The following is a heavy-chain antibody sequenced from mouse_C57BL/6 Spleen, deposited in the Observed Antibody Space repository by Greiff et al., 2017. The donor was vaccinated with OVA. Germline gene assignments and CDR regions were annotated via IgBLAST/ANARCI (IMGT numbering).Heavy chain of an antibody. V-gene: IGHV3-6*01. J-gene: IGHJ1*03. D-gene: IGHD1-1*01. CDR3: AAPYYYGSSSWYFDV. Sequence: ESGPGLVKPSQSLSLTCSVTGYSITSGYYWTWIRQFPGNKLEWMGYISYDGSNNYNPSLKNRISITRDTSKNQFFLKLNSVTTEDTATYYCAAPYYYGSSSWYFDVWGTGTTVTVSS. CDR2: ISYDGSN. CDR1: GYSITSGYY.